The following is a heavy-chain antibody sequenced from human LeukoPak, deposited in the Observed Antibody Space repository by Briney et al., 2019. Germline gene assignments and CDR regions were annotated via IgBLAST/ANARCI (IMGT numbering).Heavy chain of an antibody. D-gene: IGHD2-15*01. V-gene: IGHV3-11*06. Sequence: GGSLRLSCAASGFTFSDYYMSWIRQAPGKGLEWVSYISSSSYTNYADSVKGRFTISRDNAKNSLYLQMNSLRAEGTAVYYCARYCSGGSCYSHWGQGTLVTVSS. CDR1: GFTFSDYY. CDR3: ARYCSGGSCYSH. J-gene: IGHJ4*02. CDR2: ISSSSYT.